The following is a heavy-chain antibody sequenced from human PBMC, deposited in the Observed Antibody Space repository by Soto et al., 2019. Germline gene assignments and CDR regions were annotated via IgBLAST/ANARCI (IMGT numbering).Heavy chain of an antibody. J-gene: IGHJ4*02. CDR1: GYTFNSYG. V-gene: IGHV1-18*04. CDR2: ISAYNGNT. D-gene: IGHD6-13*01. Sequence: ASATVYCTASGYTFNSYGIIWVRQAPGQVLEWMGWISAYNGNTNYAQKRQGRVTMTTDTSTSTAYMELRSLRSDDTAVYYCERGMYSSRYSPFDYWGQGTLVTVSS. CDR3: ERGMYSSRYSPFDY.